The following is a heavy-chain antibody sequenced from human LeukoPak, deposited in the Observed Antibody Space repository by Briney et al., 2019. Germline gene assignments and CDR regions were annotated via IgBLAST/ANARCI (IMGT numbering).Heavy chain of an antibody. CDR1: GFTFDDYA. CDR3: AKDFGPEGGIAAAATPFDY. D-gene: IGHD6-13*01. CDR2: ISWNSGSI. Sequence: PGRSLRLSCAASGFTFDDYAMHWVRQAPGKGREWVSGISWNSGSIGYADSVKGRFTISRDNAKNSLYLQMNSLRAEDMALYYCAKDFGPEGGIAAAATPFDYWGQGTLVTVSS. J-gene: IGHJ4*02. V-gene: IGHV3-9*03.